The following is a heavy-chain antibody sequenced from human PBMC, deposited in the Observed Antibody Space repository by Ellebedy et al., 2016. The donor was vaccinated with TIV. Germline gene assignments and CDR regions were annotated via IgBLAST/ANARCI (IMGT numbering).Heavy chain of an antibody. V-gene: IGHV3-33*01. J-gene: IGHJ4*02. CDR1: GFVFNNCA. Sequence: PGGSLRLSCTASGFVFNNCAMHWVRQAPGKGLEWVAMIWYDGRNKAYGDSLKGRFSVSRDNSENTLYLQMNSLRAEDTAVYYCARGGDGHHPQQPDYWGQGTLVTVSS. D-gene: IGHD1/OR15-1a*01. CDR3: ARGGDGHHPQQPDY. CDR2: IWYDGRNK.